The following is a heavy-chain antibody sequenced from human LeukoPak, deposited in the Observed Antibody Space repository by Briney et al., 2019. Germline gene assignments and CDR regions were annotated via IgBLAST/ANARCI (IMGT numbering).Heavy chain of an antibody. J-gene: IGHJ4*02. D-gene: IGHD2-2*01. CDR1: GGSISSGGYY. CDR3: ARVKGYCSITSCFHDY. Sequence: SQTLSLTCTVSGGSISSGGYYWGWIRQHPGKGLEWIGYIYYSGSTYYNPSLKSRVTISVDTSKNQFSLKLSSVTAADTAVYYCARVKGYCSITSCFHDYWGQGTLVTVSS. CDR2: IYYSGST. V-gene: IGHV4-31*03.